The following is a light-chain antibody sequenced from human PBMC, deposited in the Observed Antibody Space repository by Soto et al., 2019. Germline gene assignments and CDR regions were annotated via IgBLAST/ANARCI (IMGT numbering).Light chain of an antibody. J-gene: IGKJ5*01. Sequence: IPMTHSPSSLSAYLGYRLTITCQASQDINNYLNWYQQKPGKAPKVLIYDASNLQRGVPSRFSGSGSGTEFTFTISSLQPEDFATYFCQQYDNLITFGQGTRLEIK. CDR1: QDINNY. V-gene: IGKV1-33*01. CDR2: DAS. CDR3: QQYDNLIT.